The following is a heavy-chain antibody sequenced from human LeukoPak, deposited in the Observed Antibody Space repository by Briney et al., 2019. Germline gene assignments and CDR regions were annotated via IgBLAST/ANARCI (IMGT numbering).Heavy chain of an antibody. CDR3: ARDNDSRDPPHFDY. V-gene: IGHV3-43*01. CDR1: GFTFDDYT. D-gene: IGHD3-16*01. J-gene: IGHJ4*02. CDR2: ITWDGGST. Sequence: HPGGSLRLSCAASGFTFDDYTMHWVRQAPGKGLEWVSLITWDGGSTYYADSVKGRFTISRDNSKNSLYLQMNSLRTEDTALYYCARDNDSRDPPHFDYWGQGTLVTVSS.